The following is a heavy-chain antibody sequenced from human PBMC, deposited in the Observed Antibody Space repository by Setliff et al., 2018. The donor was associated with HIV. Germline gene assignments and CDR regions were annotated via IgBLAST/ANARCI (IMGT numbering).Heavy chain of an antibody. Sequence: SETLSLTCAVYGGSFSGYYWSWIRQPPGKGLEGMGEINHSGSTNHNTSRKSRVTRSVDTSKKQFSLRLSSVTAADTAVYYCSRWVTHPPPFGAFDIWGLGTLVTVSS. D-gene: IGHD5-18*01. CDR2: INHSGST. CDR3: SRWVTHPPPFGAFDI. CDR1: GGSFSGYY. J-gene: IGHJ3*02. V-gene: IGHV4-34*01.